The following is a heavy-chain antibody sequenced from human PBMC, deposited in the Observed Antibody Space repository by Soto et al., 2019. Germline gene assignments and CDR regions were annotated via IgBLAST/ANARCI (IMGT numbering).Heavy chain of an antibody. Sequence: ASVKVSCKASGYTFTSYGISWVQQDPGQGLEWMGWISAYNGNTNYAQKLQGRVTMTTDTSTSTAYMELRSLRSDDTAVYYCARTCSSGCSCFDPWGHGTLVTVSS. CDR3: ARTCSSGCSCFDP. D-gene: IGHD6-19*01. CDR1: GYTFTSYG. V-gene: IGHV1-18*01. J-gene: IGHJ5*02. CDR2: ISAYNGNT.